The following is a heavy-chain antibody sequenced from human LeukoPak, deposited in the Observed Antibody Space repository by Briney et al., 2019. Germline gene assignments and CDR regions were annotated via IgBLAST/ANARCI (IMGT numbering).Heavy chain of an antibody. CDR2: IWYDGSYK. CDR1: GFSFSSYG. V-gene: IGHV3-33*01. J-gene: IGHJ4*02. Sequence: QPGRSLRLSCVASGFSFSSYGMHWVRQAPGKGLEWVAVIWYDGSYKYYADSVKGRFTISRDNSKNTQYLQMNSLRAEDTAVYYCQGGSYHFDYWGQGTLVTVSS. D-gene: IGHD3-16*02. CDR3: QGGSYHFDY.